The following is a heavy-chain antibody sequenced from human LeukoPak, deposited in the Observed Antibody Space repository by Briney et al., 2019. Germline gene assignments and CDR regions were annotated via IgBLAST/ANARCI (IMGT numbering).Heavy chain of an antibody. D-gene: IGHD5-18*01. Sequence: SETLSLTCTAPARPISSFYWSWIRQPPRKGLEWIGEINHSGSTNYNPSLKSRVTISVDTSKNQFSLKLSSVTAADTAVYYCARQRGYSYGFGDYWGQGTLVTVSS. CDR3: ARQRGYSYGFGDY. CDR1: ARPISSFY. V-gene: IGHV4-34*01. J-gene: IGHJ4*02. CDR2: INHSGST.